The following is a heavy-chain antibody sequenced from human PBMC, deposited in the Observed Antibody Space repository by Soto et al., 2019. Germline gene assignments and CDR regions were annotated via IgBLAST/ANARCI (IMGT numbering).Heavy chain of an antibody. CDR3: ARGHCSSTSCANYYYYGMDV. CDR1: GFTFSGYS. Sequence: GGSLRLSCAASGFTFSGYSMNWVRQAPGKGLEWVSSISSSSSYIYYADSVKGRFTISRDNAKNSLYLQMNSLRAEDTAVYYCARGHCSSTSCANYYYYGMDVWGQGTTVTVSS. V-gene: IGHV3-21*01. J-gene: IGHJ6*02. D-gene: IGHD2-2*01. CDR2: ISSSSSYI.